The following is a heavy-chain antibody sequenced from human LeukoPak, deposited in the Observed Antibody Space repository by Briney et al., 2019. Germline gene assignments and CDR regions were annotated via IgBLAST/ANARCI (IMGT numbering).Heavy chain of an antibody. CDR2: IRYDGSNK. CDR3: AKDFSEFWSARGDY. CDR1: GFTFSSYG. J-gene: IGHJ4*02. V-gene: IGHV3-30*02. Sequence: GGSLRLSCAASGFTFSSYGMHWVRQAPGKGLEWVAFIRYDGSNKYYADSVKGRFTISRDNSKNTLYLQMNSLRAEDTAVYYCAKDFSEFWSARGDYWGQGTLVTVSS. D-gene: IGHD3-3*01.